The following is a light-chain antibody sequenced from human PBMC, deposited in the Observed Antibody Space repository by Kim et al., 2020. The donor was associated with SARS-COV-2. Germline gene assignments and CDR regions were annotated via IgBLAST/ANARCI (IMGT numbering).Light chain of an antibody. CDR3: CSYAGSDTYVL. V-gene: IGLV2-11*01. Sequence: QSALTQPRSVSGSFGQSVTISCTGTSSDVGGYNYVSWYQQHPGKAPKLIIYDVTKRPSGVPDRFSGSKSGNTASLTIFGLQAEDEAEYYCCSYAGSDTYVLFGGGTQLTVL. CDR1: SSDVGGYNY. CDR2: DVT. J-gene: IGLJ2*01.